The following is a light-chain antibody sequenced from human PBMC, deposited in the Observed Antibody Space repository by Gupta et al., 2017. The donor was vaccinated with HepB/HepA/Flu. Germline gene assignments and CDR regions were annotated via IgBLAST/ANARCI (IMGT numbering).Light chain of an antibody. CDR3: HQSSGFNT. CDR2: YAS. J-gene: IGKJ2*01. Sequence: EIVLTQSPDFQSVTPKEKVTITCRASQNIGSSLHWYQQRPDQSPKLIIKYASQAFSGVTSRFSGSGCAKDFTLTSKSREDEGAAKYYWHQSSGFNTFGQGTRLEIK. V-gene: IGKV6-21*01. CDR1: QNIGSS.